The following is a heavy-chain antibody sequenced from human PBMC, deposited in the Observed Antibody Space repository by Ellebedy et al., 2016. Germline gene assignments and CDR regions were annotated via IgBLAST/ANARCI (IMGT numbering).Heavy chain of an antibody. Sequence: GESLKISXKGSGYSFTSYWIGWVRQMPGKGLEWMGIIYPGDSDTRYSPSFQGQVTISADKSISTAYLQWSSLKASDTAMYYCARHPTPYGGPSLPHMDVWGQGTTVTVSS. D-gene: IGHD4-23*01. V-gene: IGHV5-51*01. CDR2: IYPGDSDT. CDR3: ARHPTPYGGPSLPHMDV. CDR1: GYSFTSYW. J-gene: IGHJ6*02.